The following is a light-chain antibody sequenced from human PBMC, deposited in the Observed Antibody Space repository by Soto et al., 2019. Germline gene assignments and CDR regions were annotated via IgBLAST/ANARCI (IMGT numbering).Light chain of an antibody. V-gene: IGLV2-11*01. CDR1: SSDVGGYNY. CDR3: CSHAGSYTYV. Sequence: QSALTQPRSVSGSPGQSVTISCTETSSDVGGYNYVSWYQQYPGKAPKVMIYDVSKRLSGVPDRFSGSKSGNTASLTISGLQAEDEADYYCCSHAGSYTYVFGTGTKLTVL. J-gene: IGLJ1*01. CDR2: DVS.